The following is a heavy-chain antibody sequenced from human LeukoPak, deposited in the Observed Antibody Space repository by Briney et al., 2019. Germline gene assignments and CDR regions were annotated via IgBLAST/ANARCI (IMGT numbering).Heavy chain of an antibody. J-gene: IGHJ4*02. D-gene: IGHD6-19*01. CDR3: AKDPGQWLVADFDY. V-gene: IGHV3-7*01. CDR2: IKQDGSEK. Sequence: PGGSLRLSCAASGFTFSVFWMSWVRQAPGKGLEWVANIKQDGSEKYYVDSVKGRFTISRDNDNNSMYLQINSLRAEDTAVYYCAKDPGQWLVADFDYWGQGTLVTVSS. CDR1: GFTFSVFW.